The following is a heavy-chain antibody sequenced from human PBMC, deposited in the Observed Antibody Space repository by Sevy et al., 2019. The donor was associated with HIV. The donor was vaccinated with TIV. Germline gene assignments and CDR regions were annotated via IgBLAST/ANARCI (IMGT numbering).Heavy chain of an antibody. CDR2: LSFGSGKI. V-gene: IGHV3-23*01. CDR1: GFTFNIYS. D-gene: IGHD2-8*01. J-gene: IGHJ4*02. CDR3: AREGCTKPHDY. Sequence: GGSLRLSCAASGFTFNIYSMSRVRQTPRKGLEWVATLSFGSGKINHADSVKGRFTMSRDDSKNAVYLQMNNLRVEDTAIYYCAREGCTKPHDYWGQGTLVTVSS.